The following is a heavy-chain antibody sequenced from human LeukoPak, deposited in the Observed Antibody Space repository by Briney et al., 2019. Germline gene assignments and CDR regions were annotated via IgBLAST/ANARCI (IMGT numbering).Heavy chain of an antibody. J-gene: IGHJ6*03. CDR3: ARVIDWSSSWYRWHYYYYMDV. D-gene: IGHD6-13*01. V-gene: IGHV1-8*01. Sequence: ASVKVSCKASGYTFTSYDINWVRQATGQGLEWMGWMNPNSGNTGYAQKFQGRVTMTRNTSISTAYMELSSLRSEDTAVYYCARVIDWSSSWYRWHYYYYMDVWGKRTTVTVSS. CDR1: GYTFTSYD. CDR2: MNPNSGNT.